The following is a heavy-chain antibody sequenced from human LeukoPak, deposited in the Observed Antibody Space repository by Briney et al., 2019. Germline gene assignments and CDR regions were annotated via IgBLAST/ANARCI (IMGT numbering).Heavy chain of an antibody. V-gene: IGHV3-9*01. CDR1: GFTFDDYA. D-gene: IGHD5-12*01. CDR2: ISWNSGSI. J-gene: IGHJ3*02. CDR3: ARSQYSAYEKRAFDI. Sequence: GGSLRLSCAASGFTFDDYAMHWVRQAPGKGLEWVSGISWNSGSIGYADSVKGRFTISRDNAKNSLYLQMNSLRAEDTALYYCARSQYSAYEKRAFDIWGQGTMVIVSS.